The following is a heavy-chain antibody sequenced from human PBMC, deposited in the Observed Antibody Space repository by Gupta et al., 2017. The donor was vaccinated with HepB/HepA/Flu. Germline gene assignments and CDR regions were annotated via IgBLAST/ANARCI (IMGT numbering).Heavy chain of an antibody. V-gene: IGHV4-4*02. Sequence: QVQLHESGPARLKPSGTPSLTCAVPGGPISSSNWWTWVRQPPGKGLEWIGEINHSGSTIYNPSLYSRVTMSLDTSSNQLSLKVTSVTAADTAVYYCSTSWPLDYWGQGTLVTVSS. CDR2: INHSGST. J-gene: IGHJ4*02. CDR1: GGPISSSNW. CDR3: STSWPLDY.